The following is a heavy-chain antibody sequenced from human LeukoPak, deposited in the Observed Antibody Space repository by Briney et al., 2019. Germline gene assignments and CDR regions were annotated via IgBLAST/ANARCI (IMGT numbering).Heavy chain of an antibody. Sequence: GASVKVSCKASGYTFTSYAMHWVRQASGQRLEWMGWINAGNGNTKYSQKFQGRVTITRDTSASTAYMELSSLRSEDTAVYYCARDWGYALFDYWGQGTLVTVSS. CDR1: GYTFTSYA. V-gene: IGHV1-3*01. J-gene: IGHJ4*02. D-gene: IGHD5-12*01. CDR3: ARDWGYALFDY. CDR2: INAGNGNT.